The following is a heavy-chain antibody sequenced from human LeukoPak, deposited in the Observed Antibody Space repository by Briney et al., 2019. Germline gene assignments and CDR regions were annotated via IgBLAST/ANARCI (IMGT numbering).Heavy chain of an antibody. D-gene: IGHD5-18*01. V-gene: IGHV4-4*09. CDR2: IYTTGST. Sequence: SETLSLTCSVSGGSISSHYWSWIRQPPGKGLEWIGYIYTTGSTNYNPSLKSRVTISVDTSKNQFSLKLSSVTAADTAVYYCARQGYSYGWYYFDYWGQGTLVTVSS. CDR3: ARQGYSYGWYYFDY. CDR1: GGSISSHY. J-gene: IGHJ4*02.